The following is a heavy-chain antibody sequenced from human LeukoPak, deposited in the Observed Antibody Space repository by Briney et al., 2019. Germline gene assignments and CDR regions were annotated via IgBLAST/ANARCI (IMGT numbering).Heavy chain of an antibody. CDR2: ICGGGGST. CDR3: AKATGFCSGGSCSTDAFDI. CDR1: GFTFSSYA. Sequence: GGSLRLSCAASGFTFSSYAMHWVRQAPGKGLEWVSAICGGGGSTYYADSVKGRFTISRDNSKNTLYLQMNSLRAEDTAVYYCAKATGFCSGGSCSTDAFDIWGQGTMVTVSS. D-gene: IGHD2-15*01. J-gene: IGHJ3*02. V-gene: IGHV3-23*01.